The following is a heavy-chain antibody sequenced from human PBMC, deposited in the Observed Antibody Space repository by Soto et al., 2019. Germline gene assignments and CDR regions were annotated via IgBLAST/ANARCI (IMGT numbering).Heavy chain of an antibody. CDR3: ASAPLYDYVWGSYRFTYYYGMDV. J-gene: IGHJ6*02. D-gene: IGHD3-16*02. Sequence: PSETLSLTCTVSGGSISRCGYYWSWIRPHPGKGLEWIGYIYYSGSTYYNPSLKSRVTISVDTSKNQFSLKLSSVTAADTAVYYCASAPLYDYVWGSYRFTYYYGMDVWGQGTTVTVSS. CDR1: GGSISRCGYY. V-gene: IGHV4-31*03. CDR2: IYYSGST.